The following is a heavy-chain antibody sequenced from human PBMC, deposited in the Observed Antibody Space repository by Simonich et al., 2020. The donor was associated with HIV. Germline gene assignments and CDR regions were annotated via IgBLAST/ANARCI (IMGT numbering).Heavy chain of an antibody. D-gene: IGHD3-10*01. Sequence: EVQLVESGGGLVQPGRSLRLSCAASGFTFDDYAMHWVRQAPGNGLGLVSGNSWNSVSIGYADSVKGRFTISRDNAKNSLYLQMNSLRAEDTALYYCAKDKGAYYGSGSPVYWGQGTLVTVSS. CDR2: NSWNSVSI. J-gene: IGHJ4*02. CDR1: GFTFDDYA. V-gene: IGHV3-9*01. CDR3: AKDKGAYYGSGSPVY.